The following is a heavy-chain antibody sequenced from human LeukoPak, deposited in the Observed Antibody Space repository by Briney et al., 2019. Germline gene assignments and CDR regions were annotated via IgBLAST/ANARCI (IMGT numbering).Heavy chain of an antibody. D-gene: IGHD5-12*01. Sequence: ASVKVSCKASGYSFTSYDINWVRQATGQGLEWMGGMNPNGGNTGYAQNFQGRVTITRNTSISTAYMELSSLTSEDTAVYYCARGRSTGYPYYFEYWGQGTLVTVSS. J-gene: IGHJ4*02. V-gene: IGHV1-8*03. CDR1: GYSFTSYD. CDR2: MNPNGGNT. CDR3: ARGRSTGYPYYFEY.